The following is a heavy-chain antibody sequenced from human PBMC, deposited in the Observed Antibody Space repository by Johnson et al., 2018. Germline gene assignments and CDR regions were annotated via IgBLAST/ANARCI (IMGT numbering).Heavy chain of an antibody. J-gene: IGHJ6*03. CDR1: GGSISSYY. CDR2: IHTSGST. Sequence: QVQLQESGPGVVKPSETLSLTCSVSGGSISSYYWSWIRQPAGKGLECIGRIHTSGSTTYNPYLKSRVTMSVDTSKNQFSLKLSSVTAAGTAVYYCASQWGGGNLPNHYYYYYYMDVWGKGTTVTVSS. V-gene: IGHV4-4*07. CDR3: ASQWGGGNLPNHYYYYYYMDV. D-gene: IGHD2-15*01.